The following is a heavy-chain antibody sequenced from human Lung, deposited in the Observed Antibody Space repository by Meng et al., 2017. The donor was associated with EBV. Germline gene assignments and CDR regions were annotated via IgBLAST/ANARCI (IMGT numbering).Heavy chain of an antibody. J-gene: IGHJ4*02. Sequence: VQWKGSGPGLVKLSGTLSLTCRVPGYSVSSSTYYWSWIRQPPGKGLEWIGYIYYSGSTIYNPSLQSRVTISLDTSRNHFSLSLSAVSAADTAVYYCASDCGGDCYSLIDYWGRGTLVTVSS. CDR1: GYSVSSSTYY. D-gene: IGHD2-21*01. V-gene: IGHV4-61*03. CDR2: IYYSGST. CDR3: ASDCGGDCYSLIDY.